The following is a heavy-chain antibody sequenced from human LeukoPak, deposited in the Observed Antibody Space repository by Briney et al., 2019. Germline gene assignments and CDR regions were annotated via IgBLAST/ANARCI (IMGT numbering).Heavy chain of an antibody. D-gene: IGHD6-13*01. V-gene: IGHV4-39*01. CDR3: ARHNRMGAAATLGVFDY. CDR1: GGSISSSSYY. CDR2: LYSSGSA. Sequence: NPSETLSLTCTVSGGSISSSSYYWGWIRQPPGKGLEWIGSLYSSGSAYYNPSLKSRVSMSVDTFQNQFSLKLSSVTAADTAVYYCARHNRMGAAATLGVFDYWGQGTLVTVSS. J-gene: IGHJ4*02.